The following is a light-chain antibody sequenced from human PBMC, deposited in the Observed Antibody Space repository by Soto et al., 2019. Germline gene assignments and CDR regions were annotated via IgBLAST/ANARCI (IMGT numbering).Light chain of an antibody. V-gene: IGKV3-20*01. CDR2: GAS. CDR3: QQYGSSPYT. CDR1: QSVSSSY. J-gene: IGKJ2*01. Sequence: EIVLTQSPGTLSLSPGERATLSCRASQSVSSSYLAWYPQKPGQAPRLLIYGASSSATGIPDRFSGSGSGTDFTLTISRLEPEDFAVYYCQQYGSSPYTFGQGTKLQIK.